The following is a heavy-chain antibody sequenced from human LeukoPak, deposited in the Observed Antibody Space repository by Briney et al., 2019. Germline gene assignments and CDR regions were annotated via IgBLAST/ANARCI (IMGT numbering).Heavy chain of an antibody. Sequence: PGGTLRLSRAASGFTFSSYGMSWVRQAPGKGLEWVSYISSSGSTIYYADSVKGRFTISRDNAKNSLYLQMNSLRAEDTAVYYCARDSGEVVTGLDYWGQGTLVTVSS. J-gene: IGHJ4*02. V-gene: IGHV3-48*04. CDR2: ISSSGSTI. D-gene: IGHD5-18*01. CDR3: ARDSGEVVTGLDY. CDR1: GFTFSSYG.